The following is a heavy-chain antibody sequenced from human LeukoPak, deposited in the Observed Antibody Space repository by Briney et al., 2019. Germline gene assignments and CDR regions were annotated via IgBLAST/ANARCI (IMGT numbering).Heavy chain of an antibody. V-gene: IGHV3-21*04. D-gene: IGHD3-3*01. CDR2: ISSSSSYI. Sequence: GGSLRLSCAASGFTFSSYSMNWVRQAPGKGLEWVSSISSSSSYIYYADSVKGRFTISRDNAKNSLYLQMNSLRAEDTAVYYCARARVTIFGVDIDYWGQGTLVTVSS. CDR3: ARARVTIFGVDIDY. J-gene: IGHJ4*02. CDR1: GFTFSSYS.